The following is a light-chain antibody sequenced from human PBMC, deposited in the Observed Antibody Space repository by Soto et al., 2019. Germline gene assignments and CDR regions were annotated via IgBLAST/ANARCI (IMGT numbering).Light chain of an antibody. J-gene: IGLJ3*02. CDR1: SSNIGAGYD. V-gene: IGLV1-40*01. CDR3: QSYDSSLSGSWV. CDR2: GNS. Sequence: QSALTQPPSVSEAPGQRVTISCTGSSSNIGAGYDVHWYQHLPGTAPKLIIYGNSNRPSGVPDRFSGSKSGTSASLVITGLQAEDEADYYCQSYDSSLSGSWVFGGGTKLTVL.